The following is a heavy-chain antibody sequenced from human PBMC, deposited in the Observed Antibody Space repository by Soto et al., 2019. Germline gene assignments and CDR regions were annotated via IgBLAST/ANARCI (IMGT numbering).Heavy chain of an antibody. CDR2: INAGNGNT. CDR3: ARAYTYYYDSSGYPLDY. CDR1: GYTFTSYA. Sequence: ASVKVSCKASGYTFTSYAMHWVRQAPGQRLEWMGWINAGNGNTKYSQKFQGRVTVTRDTSASTAYMELSSLRSEDTAVYYCARAYTYYYDSSGYPLDYWGQGTLITVAS. J-gene: IGHJ4*02. D-gene: IGHD3-22*01. V-gene: IGHV1-3*01.